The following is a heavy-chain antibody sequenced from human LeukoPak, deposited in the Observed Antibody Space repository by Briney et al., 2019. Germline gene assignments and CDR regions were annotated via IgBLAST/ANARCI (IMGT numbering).Heavy chain of an antibody. D-gene: IGHD2-2*01. J-gene: IGHJ4*02. CDR1: GCTFSTYA. V-gene: IGHV3-23*01. CDR3: VKDRCDRTTCPEV. CDR2: ISGSGGST. Sequence: PGGSLRLSCTASGCTFSTYAMSWVRQAPGEGLEWVSGISGSGGSTYYTDSVKGRFTISRDNSKNTLHLQMSSLRAEHTALYYCVKDRCDRTTCPEVWGQGTLVTVSS.